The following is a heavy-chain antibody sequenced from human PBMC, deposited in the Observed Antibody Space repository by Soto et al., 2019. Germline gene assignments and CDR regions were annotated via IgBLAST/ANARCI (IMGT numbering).Heavy chain of an antibody. CDR2: IWYDGSNK. Sequence: GGSLRLSCAASGFTFSSYGMHWVRQAPGKGLEWVAVIWYDGSNKYYADSVKGRFTISRDNSKNTLYLQMNSLRAEDTAVYYCARDRVVPAAKSRVYGMDVWGQGTTVTVSS. D-gene: IGHD2-2*01. CDR3: ARDRVVPAAKSRVYGMDV. CDR1: GFTFSSYG. J-gene: IGHJ6*02. V-gene: IGHV3-33*01.